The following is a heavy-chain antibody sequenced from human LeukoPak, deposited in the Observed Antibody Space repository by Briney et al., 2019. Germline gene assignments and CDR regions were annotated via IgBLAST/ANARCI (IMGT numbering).Heavy chain of an antibody. J-gene: IGHJ4*02. CDR1: GFIFSDAW. Sequence: PGGSLRLSRAATGFIFSDAWMSWVLQVPVKGLEWVGRIKSKTDGGTTDCAAPVKDRFTISRDDSKNTLYLQMNSLKTEDTAVYYCTTYGSGSYNQWGQGTLVTVSS. CDR2: IKSKTDGGTT. CDR3: TTYGSGSYNQ. V-gene: IGHV3-15*01. D-gene: IGHD3-10*01.